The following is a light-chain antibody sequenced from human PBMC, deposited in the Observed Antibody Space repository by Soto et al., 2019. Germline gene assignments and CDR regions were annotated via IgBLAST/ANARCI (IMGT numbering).Light chain of an antibody. Sequence: EIVLTHSPGTLSLSPGERATLSCRASQSVSSSYLVWYQQKLGQAPRLXIYGASSRATGIPDRFSGSGSGTDFTLTISRLEPEDFAVYYCQQYDSSSITFGQGTRLEI. J-gene: IGKJ5*01. CDR3: QQYDSSSIT. V-gene: IGKV3-20*01. CDR1: QSVSSSY. CDR2: GAS.